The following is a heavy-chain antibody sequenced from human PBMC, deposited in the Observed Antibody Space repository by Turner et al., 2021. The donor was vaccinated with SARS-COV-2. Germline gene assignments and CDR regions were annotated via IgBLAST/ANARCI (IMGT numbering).Heavy chain of an antibody. J-gene: IGHJ4*02. CDR1: GFTVSSNY. Sequence: EVQLVESGGGLIQPGGSVRLSCAASGFTVSSNYMSWVRQAPGKGLEWVSVIYSGGSTYYADSVKGRFTISRDNSKNTLYLQMNSLRAEDTAVYYCARVGSYGRRDVDYWGQGTLVTVSS. V-gene: IGHV3-53*01. CDR2: IYSGGST. CDR3: ARVGSYGRRDVDY. D-gene: IGHD5-18*01.